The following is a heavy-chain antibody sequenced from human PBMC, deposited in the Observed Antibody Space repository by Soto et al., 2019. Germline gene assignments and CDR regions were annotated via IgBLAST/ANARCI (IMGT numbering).Heavy chain of an antibody. CDR2: ISGSGGST. CDR3: AKDQTSAIYRPVAGIYSYYYGMDV. V-gene: IGHV3-23*01. CDR1: GFTFSSYA. Sequence: PGGSLRLSCAASGFTFSSYAMSWVRQAPGKGLEWVSAISGSGGSTYYADSVKGRFTISRDNSKNTLYLQMNSLRAEDTAVYYSAKDQTSAIYRPVAGIYSYYYGMDVWGQGTRVTVSS. D-gene: IGHD6-19*01. J-gene: IGHJ6*02.